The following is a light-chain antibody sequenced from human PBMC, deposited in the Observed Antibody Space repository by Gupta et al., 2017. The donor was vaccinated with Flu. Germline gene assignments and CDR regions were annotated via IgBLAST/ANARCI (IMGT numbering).Light chain of an antibody. CDR3: SSYTTTNSLEGV. CDR2: EVN. CDR1: RSDVGGYNY. J-gene: IGLJ2*01. Sequence: QSALTQPASVSGSPGQSITISCPGTRSDVGGYNYVSWYQQHPGKAPKLIIYEVNNRPSGVSTRFSGSKSGNTASLTISGLQAEDEADYYCSSYTTTNSLEGVFGGGTKVTVL. V-gene: IGLV2-14*01.